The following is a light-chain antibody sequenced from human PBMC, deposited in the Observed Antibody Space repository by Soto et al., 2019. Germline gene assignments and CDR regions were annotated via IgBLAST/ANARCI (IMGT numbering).Light chain of an antibody. CDR3: QQYNTWPLIT. CDR1: HSVDSN. J-gene: IGKJ5*01. Sequence: EIVMTQSPGTLSVSTGQGATLSCRASHSVDSNLAWYQQKPGQAPRLLIFGASTRPTGIPDRFSGSGSGTEFTLTISSLQSEDFAVYYCQQYNTWPLITFGPGTRLDIK. CDR2: GAS. V-gene: IGKV3D-15*01.